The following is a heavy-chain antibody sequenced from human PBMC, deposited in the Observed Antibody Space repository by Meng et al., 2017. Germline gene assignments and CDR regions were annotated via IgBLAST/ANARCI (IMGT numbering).Heavy chain of an antibody. CDR3: AREIAAAYCGGDCYL. V-gene: IGHV1-69*01. Sequence: QVRRVQSGAEVNKPGSSVKVPCKASGGTFSSYAISWVRQAPGQGLEWMGGIIPIFGTANYAQKFQGRVTITADESTSTAYMELSSLRPEDTAVYYCAREIAAAYCGGDCYLWGQGTLVTVSS. D-gene: IGHD2-21*02. J-gene: IGHJ5*02. CDR1: GGTFSSYA. CDR2: IIPIFGTA.